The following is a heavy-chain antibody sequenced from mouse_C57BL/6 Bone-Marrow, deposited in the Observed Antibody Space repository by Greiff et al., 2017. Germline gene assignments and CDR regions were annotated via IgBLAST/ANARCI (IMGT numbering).Heavy chain of an antibody. CDR1: GYTFTSYW. CDR3: ARKGYSNYVRAMDY. J-gene: IGHJ4*01. V-gene: IGHV1-50*01. Sequence: QVQLQQPGAELVKPGASVKLSCKASGYTFTSYWMQWVKQRPGQGLEWIGEIDPSDSYTNYNQKFKGKATLTVDTSSSTAYMQLSSLTSEDSAVYYCARKGYSNYVRAMDYWGQGTSVTVSS. D-gene: IGHD2-5*01. CDR2: IDPSDSYT.